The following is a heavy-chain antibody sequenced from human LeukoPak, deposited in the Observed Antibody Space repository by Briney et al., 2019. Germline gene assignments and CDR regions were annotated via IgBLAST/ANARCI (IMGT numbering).Heavy chain of an antibody. J-gene: IGHJ4*02. CDR3: ARDHSSGSCFDY. V-gene: IGHV1-2*06. D-gene: IGHD3-22*01. CDR2: INPNSGGT. CDR1: GYTFTGYY. Sequence: GASVKVSCKASGYTFTGYYMHWVRQAPGQGLEWMGRINPNSGGTNYAQKFQGRVTMTRDTSISTAYMELSRLRSDDTAVYYCARDHSSGSCFDYWGQGTLVTVSS.